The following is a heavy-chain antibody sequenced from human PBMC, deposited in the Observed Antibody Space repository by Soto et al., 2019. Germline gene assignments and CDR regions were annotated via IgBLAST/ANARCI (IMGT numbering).Heavy chain of an antibody. V-gene: IGHV3-33*01. CDR2: IWYDGSNK. J-gene: IGHJ6*02. CDR1: GFTFSSYG. D-gene: IGHD6-25*01. Sequence: QVQLVESGGGVVQLGRSLSFSCAASGFTFSSYGMHWVRQAPGKGLEWVAFIWYDGSNKYYADSVKGRFTNSRDNSKNTLYLQMNSLRAEDTAVYYCARGTGARGYYGMDVWGQGTTVTVSS. CDR3: ARGTGARGYYGMDV.